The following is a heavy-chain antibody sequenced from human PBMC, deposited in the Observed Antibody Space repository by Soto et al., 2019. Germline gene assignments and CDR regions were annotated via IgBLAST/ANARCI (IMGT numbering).Heavy chain of an antibody. CDR1: GLTFSRYA. J-gene: IGHJ5*02. CDR3: AKAVGEYLFFFNT. Sequence: EVQVLESGGGLIQPGGSLRLSCAFSGLTFSRYAASWVRQAPGKGLEWVSGIDTSGHNTYYADSVKGRFTISRDNSNSPLFFQLKNLRAEDTAVYYCAKAVGEYLFFFNTWGQGILVTVPS. CDR2: IDTSGHNT. V-gene: IGHV3-23*01. D-gene: IGHD3-10*01.